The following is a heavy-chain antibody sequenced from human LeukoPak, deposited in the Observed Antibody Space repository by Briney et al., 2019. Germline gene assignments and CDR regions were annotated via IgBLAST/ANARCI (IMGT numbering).Heavy chain of an antibody. J-gene: IGHJ5*02. V-gene: IGHV6-1*01. Sequence: SQTLSLTCAISGDSVSSNSAAWNWIRQSPSRGLEWLGRTYYRSKWYNNYAVSVKSRMTINPDTSKNQFFLQLNSVTPEDMAVYYCAREVEVGTTWSWLDPWGQGTLVSVSS. D-gene: IGHD1-26*01. CDR3: AREVEVGTTWSWLDP. CDR2: TYYRSKWYN. CDR1: GDSVSSNSAA.